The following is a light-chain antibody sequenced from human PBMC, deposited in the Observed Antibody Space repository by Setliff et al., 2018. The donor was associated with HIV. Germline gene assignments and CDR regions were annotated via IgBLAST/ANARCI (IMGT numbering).Light chain of an antibody. V-gene: IGLV2-14*01. CDR1: SSDVGGYSH. J-gene: IGLJ1*01. Sequence: QSALTQPASVSGSPGQSITISCTGTSSDVGGYSHVSWYQQHPGKAPKLIIYEVRNRPSGVSNRFSGSKSGNTASLTISGLQAEDEADYYCSSYTSSNTFYVFGTGTKV. CDR2: EVR. CDR3: SSYTSSNTFYV.